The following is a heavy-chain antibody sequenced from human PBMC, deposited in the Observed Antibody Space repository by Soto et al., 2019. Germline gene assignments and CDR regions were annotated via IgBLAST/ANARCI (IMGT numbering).Heavy chain of an antibody. Sequence: TSETLSLTCTVSGGSISSGDYYWSWIRQPPGKGLEWIGYIYYSGSTYYNPSLKSRATISVDTSKNQFSLKVSSVTAADTAVYYCARDGCRGGSCYGAFDIWGRGTMVTVSS. J-gene: IGHJ3*02. CDR1: GGSISSGDYY. D-gene: IGHD2-15*01. CDR2: IYYSGST. CDR3: ARDGCRGGSCYGAFDI. V-gene: IGHV4-30-4*01.